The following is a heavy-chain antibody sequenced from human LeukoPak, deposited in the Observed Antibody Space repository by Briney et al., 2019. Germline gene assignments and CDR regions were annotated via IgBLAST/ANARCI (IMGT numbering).Heavy chain of an antibody. D-gene: IGHD5-24*01. Sequence: KPGRSLRLSCAASGFTFDDYAMHWVRQAPGKGLEWVSGISWNSGSIGYADSVKGRFTISRDNAKNSLYLQMNSLRAEDTAVYYCARDHFGRDGYIGSYYFDYWGQGTLVTVSS. J-gene: IGHJ4*02. CDR1: GFTFDDYA. V-gene: IGHV3-9*01. CDR3: ARDHFGRDGYIGSYYFDY. CDR2: ISWNSGSI.